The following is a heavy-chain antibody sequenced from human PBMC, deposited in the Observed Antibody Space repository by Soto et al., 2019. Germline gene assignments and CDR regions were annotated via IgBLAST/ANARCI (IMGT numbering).Heavy chain of an antibody. CDR2: IYPGDSDT. J-gene: IGHJ3*02. Sequence: GEALKISCKGSGYSFTSYWIGWVRQMPGKGLEWMGIIYPGDSDTRYSPSFQGQVTISADRSISTAYLQWSSLKASDTAMYYCALGRGGYDQGGYDAFDIWGQGTMVTVSS. V-gene: IGHV5-51*01. CDR1: GYSFTSYW. D-gene: IGHD5-12*01. CDR3: ALGRGGYDQGGYDAFDI.